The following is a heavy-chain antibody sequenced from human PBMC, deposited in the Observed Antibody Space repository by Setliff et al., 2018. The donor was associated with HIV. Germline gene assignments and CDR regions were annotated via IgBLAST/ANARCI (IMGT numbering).Heavy chain of an antibody. CDR1: GYTFTTYG. CDR2: IIPLFGTA. D-gene: IGHD2-8*01. Sequence: ASVKVSCKASGYTFTTYGISWVRQAPGQGLEWMGGIIPLFGTANYAQKFQGRVTMTTDELMTTAYLELSSLRSEDTAVYYCASGSGYCKNGVCYIGVHRTPDKYYFDSWGQGALVTVSS. V-gene: IGHV1-69*05. J-gene: IGHJ4*02. CDR3: ASGSGYCKNGVCYIGVHRTPDKYYFDS.